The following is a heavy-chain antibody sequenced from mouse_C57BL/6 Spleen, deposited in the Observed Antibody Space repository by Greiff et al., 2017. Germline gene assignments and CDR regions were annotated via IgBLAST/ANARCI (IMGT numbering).Heavy chain of an antibody. D-gene: IGHD1-1*01. V-gene: IGHV1-80*01. CDR1: GYAFSSYW. J-gene: IGHJ4*01. Sequence: QVQLQQSGAELVKPGASVKISCKASGYAFSSYWMNWVKQRPGKGLEWIGQIYPGDGDTNYNGKFKGKATLTADKSSSTAYMQLSSLTSEDSAVYFCASSSALYAMYYWGQGTSVTVSS. CDR3: ASSSALYAMYY. CDR2: IYPGDGDT.